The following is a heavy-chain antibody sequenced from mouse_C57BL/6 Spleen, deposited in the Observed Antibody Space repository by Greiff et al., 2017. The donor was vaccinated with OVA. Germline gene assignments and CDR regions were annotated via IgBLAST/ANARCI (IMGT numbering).Heavy chain of an antibody. Sequence: EVQVVESGGGLVKPGGSLKLSCAASGFTFSSYAMSWVRQTPEKRLEWVATISDGGSYTYYPDNVKGRFTISRDNAKNNLYLQMSHLKSEDTAMYYCARELGRQAWFAYWGQGTLVTVSA. J-gene: IGHJ3*01. CDR1: GFTFSSYA. CDR3: ARELGRQAWFAY. D-gene: IGHD4-1*01. V-gene: IGHV5-4*01. CDR2: ISDGGSYT.